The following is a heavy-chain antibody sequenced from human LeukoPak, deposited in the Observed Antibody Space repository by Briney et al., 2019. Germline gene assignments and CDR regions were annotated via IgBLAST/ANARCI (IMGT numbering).Heavy chain of an antibody. J-gene: IGHJ3*02. V-gene: IGHV1-18*01. CDR2: ISAYNGNT. Sequence: VASVKVSCKASGGTFSSYAISWVRQAPGQGLEWMGWISAYNGNTNYAQKLQGRVTMTTDTSTSTAYMELRSLRSDDTAVYYCARVSPYDFWSHYAFDIWGQGTMVTVSS. CDR3: ARVSPYDFWSHYAFDI. CDR1: GGTFSSYA. D-gene: IGHD3-3*01.